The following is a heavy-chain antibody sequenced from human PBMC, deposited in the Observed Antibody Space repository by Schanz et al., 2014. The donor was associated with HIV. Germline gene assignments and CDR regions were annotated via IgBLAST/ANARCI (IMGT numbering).Heavy chain of an antibody. J-gene: IGHJ4*02. Sequence: QVQLVESGGGLVKPGGSLRLSCAASGGTFSAHAFHWVRQAPGRGLEWVALISHDGSNKYYADSVKGRFTVSRDNSKNRVFLQMTSLRPEDAAVYYCAREGGSSGHNGYFDYWGQGTLVTVSS. CDR3: AREGGSSGHNGYFDY. CDR1: GGTFSAHA. V-gene: IGHV3-30*03. CDR2: ISHDGSNK. D-gene: IGHD6-19*01.